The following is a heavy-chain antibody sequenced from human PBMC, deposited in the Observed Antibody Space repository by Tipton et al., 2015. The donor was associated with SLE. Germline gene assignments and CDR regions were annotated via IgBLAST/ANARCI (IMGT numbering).Heavy chain of an antibody. CDR2: ISGGSDIT. V-gene: IGHV3-23*01. J-gene: IGHJ4*02. D-gene: IGHD6-19*01. CDR1: GFTFSSYS. CDR3: AKGPVLDY. Sequence: GSLRLSCAASGFTFSSYSMTWVRQAPGKALEWVSIISGGSDITNYADSVKGRFTISRDNSKNTLYLQMSSLSAEDTAVYYCAKGPVLDYWGQGTLVTVSS.